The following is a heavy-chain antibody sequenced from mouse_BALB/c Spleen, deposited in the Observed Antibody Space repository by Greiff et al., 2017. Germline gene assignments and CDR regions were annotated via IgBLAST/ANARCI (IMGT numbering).Heavy chain of an antibody. J-gene: IGHJ2*01. CDR1: GFTFSSYA. D-gene: IGHD1-1*01. Sequence: EVKLVESGGGLVKPGGSLKLSCAASGFTFSSYAMSWVRQSPEKRLEWVAEISSGGSYTYYPDTVTGRFTISRDNAKNTLYLEMSSLRSEDTAMCYCAREPRKGGTYFDYWGQGTTLTVSS. CDR3: AREPRKGGTYFDY. CDR2: ISSGGSYT. V-gene: IGHV5-9-4*01.